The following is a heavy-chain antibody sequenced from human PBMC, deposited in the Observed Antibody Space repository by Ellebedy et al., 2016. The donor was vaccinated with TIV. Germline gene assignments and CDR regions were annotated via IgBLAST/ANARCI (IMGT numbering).Heavy chain of an antibody. CDR3: TCLQLGIADYFDY. D-gene: IGHD6-13*01. V-gene: IGHV1-46*01. CDR2: INPSGGST. J-gene: IGHJ4*02. CDR1: GYTFTKYY. Sequence: ASVKVSCKTSGYTFTKYYMHWVRQAPGQGLEWMGMINPSGGSTSYAQKFQGRVTMTRDTSTSTVYMELSSLRSEDTAVYYCTCLQLGIADYFDYWGQGALVTVSS.